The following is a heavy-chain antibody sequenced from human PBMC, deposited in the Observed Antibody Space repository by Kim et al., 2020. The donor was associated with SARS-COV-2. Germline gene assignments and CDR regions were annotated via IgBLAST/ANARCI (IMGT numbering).Heavy chain of an antibody. D-gene: IGHD3-10*01. CDR1: GFAFETYW. V-gene: IGHV3-7*03. CDR3: VRDSGTGSYGDC. CDR2: IKQDGSQK. Sequence: GGSLRLSCAASGFAFETYWMNWVRQAPGKALEWLANIKQDGSQKYYVDSVRGRFIISRDNAKNSLYLQMDSLRADDTAVYYCVRDSGTGSYGDCWGQGTLVIVSS. J-gene: IGHJ4*02.